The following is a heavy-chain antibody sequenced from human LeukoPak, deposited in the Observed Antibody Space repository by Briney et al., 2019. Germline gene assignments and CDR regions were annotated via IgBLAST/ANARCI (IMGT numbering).Heavy chain of an antibody. D-gene: IGHD4/OR15-4a*01. J-gene: IGHJ4*02. CDR3: ARDSYQPGLIDF. CDR2: INSGSSDI. V-gene: IGHV3-21*05. CDR1: GFTFSIYA. Sequence: PGGSLRLSCAASGFTFSIYAMNWVRQAPGKGLEWISYINSGSSDIHYAESVKGRFIMSRDNAKNSLFLQLNSLRAEDTAVYYCARDSYQPGLIDFWGQGTLVTVSS.